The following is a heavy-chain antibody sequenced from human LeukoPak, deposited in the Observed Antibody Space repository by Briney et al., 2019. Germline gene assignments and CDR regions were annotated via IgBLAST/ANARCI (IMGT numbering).Heavy chain of an antibody. CDR2: IWYDGGNK. D-gene: IGHD6-19*01. J-gene: IGHJ4*02. V-gene: IGHV3-30*02. CDR1: GFTFSSYG. CDR3: AKEKQWLVLGGFDY. Sequence: GGSLRLSCAASGFTFSSYGMHWVRQAPGKGLEWVTFIWYDGGNKYYADSVKGRFTISRDNSKNTVYLQMNSLRTDDTAVYYCAKEKQWLVLGGFDYWGQGTLVTVSS.